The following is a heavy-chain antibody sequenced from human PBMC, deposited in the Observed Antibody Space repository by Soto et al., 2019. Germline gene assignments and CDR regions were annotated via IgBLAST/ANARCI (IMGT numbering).Heavy chain of an antibody. Sequence: QVQLVQSGAEVRKPGASVKVSCEASGYTFTSYDIYWVRQATGQGLEWMGWRNPNTGNSGYAQKFQGRITLTSDTSINTVHMELSSLRSEDTAVYYCARRAETNGWNGFGADKYYFDFWGQGTLVTVSS. V-gene: IGHV1-8*01. D-gene: IGHD1-1*01. J-gene: IGHJ4*02. CDR3: ARRAETNGWNGFGADKYYFDF. CDR1: GYTFTSYD. CDR2: RNPNTGNS.